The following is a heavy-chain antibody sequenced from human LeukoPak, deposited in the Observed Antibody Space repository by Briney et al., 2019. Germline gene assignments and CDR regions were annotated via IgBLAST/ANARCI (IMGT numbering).Heavy chain of an antibody. CDR3: AREDNLSDALDI. V-gene: IGHV3-11*01. D-gene: IGHD1-1*01. CDR2: ISSSGTTI. Sequence: GGSLRLSCAASGFTFSDYYMSWIRQAPGKGLEWVSYISSSGTTIYYADSVKGRFTISRDNAKNSVNLQMNSLRAEDTAVYFCAREDNLSDALDIWGQGTMVTVSS. J-gene: IGHJ3*02. CDR1: GFTFSDYY.